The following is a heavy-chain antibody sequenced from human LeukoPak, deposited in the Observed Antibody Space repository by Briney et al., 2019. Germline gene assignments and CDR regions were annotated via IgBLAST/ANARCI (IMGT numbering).Heavy chain of an antibody. CDR3: AKEPYDSPGYADY. J-gene: IGHJ4*02. CDR2: INGGGVDT. D-gene: IGHD3-22*01. CDR1: GFTFSSYS. Sequence: PGGSLRLSCAASGFTFSSYSMSWVRQAPGKGLEWISAINGGGVDTYYADSVKGRFTIFRDNSKNELYVQMNSPRADDTAVYYCAKEPYDSPGYADYWGQGTLVTVSS. V-gene: IGHV3-23*01.